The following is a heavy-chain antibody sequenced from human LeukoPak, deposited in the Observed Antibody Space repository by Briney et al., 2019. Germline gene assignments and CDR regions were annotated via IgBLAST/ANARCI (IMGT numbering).Heavy chain of an antibody. D-gene: IGHD1-26*01. CDR1: GFTLSSYS. CDR3: AREWELLEAFDY. Sequence: GGSLRLSCAASGFTLSSYSRNWVRQAPGKGLEWVSSISSSSSYIYYADSVKGRFTIYRDHAKNSLHLQMNSLRAEDTAVYYCAREWELLEAFDYWGQGTLVTVSS. J-gene: IGHJ4*02. V-gene: IGHV3-21*01. CDR2: ISSSSSYI.